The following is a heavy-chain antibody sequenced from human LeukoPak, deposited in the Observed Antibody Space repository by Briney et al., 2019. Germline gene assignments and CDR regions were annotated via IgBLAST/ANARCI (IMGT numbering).Heavy chain of an antibody. J-gene: IGHJ5*01. CDR2: INHNGAT. CDR3: ARGSPKHDS. Sequence: SETLSLTCAVYGGTFNDYNWNWIRQPPGKGLEWIGEINHNGATNYNPSLKSRLTMSVDPTKNQFSLRLKSVTAADTAVYFCARGSPKHDSWGQGTLVTVSS. CDR1: GGTFNDYN. V-gene: IGHV4-34*01.